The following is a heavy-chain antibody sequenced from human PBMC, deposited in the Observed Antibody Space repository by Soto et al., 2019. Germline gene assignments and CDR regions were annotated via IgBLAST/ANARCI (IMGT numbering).Heavy chain of an antibody. CDR1: GLTFRNYD. Sequence: GGSLRLSCAASGLTFRNYDMSWVRQAPGKELEWVSSISSSSYIYYADSVKGRFTISRDNAKNSLYLQMNSLRAEDTAVYYCARDGGKPSSSDPYYYYYGMDVWGQGTTVTVSS. CDR2: ISSSSYI. D-gene: IGHD6-6*01. J-gene: IGHJ6*02. V-gene: IGHV3-21*01. CDR3: ARDGGKPSSSDPYYYYYGMDV.